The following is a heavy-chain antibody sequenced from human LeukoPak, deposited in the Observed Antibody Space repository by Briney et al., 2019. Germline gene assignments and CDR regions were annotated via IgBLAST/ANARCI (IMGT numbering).Heavy chain of an antibody. CDR1: GGSFSGYY. CDR3: ARDTLYGGPDY. J-gene: IGHJ4*02. V-gene: IGHV4-4*07. Sequence: SETLSLTCAVYGGSFSGYYWSWIRQPPGKGLEWIGRIYTSGSTNYNPSLKSRVTMSVDTSKNQFSLKLSSVTAADTAVYYCARDTLYGGPDYWGQGTLVTVSS. D-gene: IGHD4/OR15-4a*01. CDR2: IYTSGST.